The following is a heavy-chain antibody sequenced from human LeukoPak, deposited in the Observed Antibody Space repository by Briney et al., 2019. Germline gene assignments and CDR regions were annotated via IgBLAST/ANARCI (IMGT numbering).Heavy chain of an antibody. CDR2: ISSSSSYI. Sequence: PGGSLRLSCEASGVTFSSYVMSWVRQAPGKGLEWVSSISSSSSYIYYADSVKGRFTISRDNAKNSLYLQMNSPRAEDTAVYYCARDYYGSAFDYWGQGTLVTVSS. J-gene: IGHJ4*02. CDR3: ARDYYGSAFDY. D-gene: IGHD3-10*01. CDR1: GVTFSSYV. V-gene: IGHV3-21*01.